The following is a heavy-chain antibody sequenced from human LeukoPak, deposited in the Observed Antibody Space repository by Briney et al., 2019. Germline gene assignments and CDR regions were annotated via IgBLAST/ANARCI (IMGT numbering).Heavy chain of an antibody. CDR1: GFTFADFA. V-gene: IGHV3-20*04. CDR2: INWNGGST. Sequence: GGSLRLAGAASGFTFADFALGWVGQAPGKGLGGVSGINWNGGSTGYVDSVKGRFTISRDDSKSIAYLQMNSLKTEDTAVYYCTRWGIAAVPFDYWGQGTLVTVSS. CDR3: TRWGIAAVPFDY. D-gene: IGHD6-13*01. J-gene: IGHJ4*02.